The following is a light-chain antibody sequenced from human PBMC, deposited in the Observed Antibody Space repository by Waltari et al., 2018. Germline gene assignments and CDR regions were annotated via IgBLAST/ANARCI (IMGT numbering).Light chain of an antibody. CDR1: QSVSSN. V-gene: IGKV3-15*01. Sequence: EIVMTQSPATLSESPGERVTLSCRASQSVSSNLAWYQQKPGQAPRVLIYAASTRATGIPARFSGSGSGTEFTLTISSLQSEDFAVYYCQQYNNWPPMYTFGQGTKLEIK. CDR3: QQYNNWPPMYT. J-gene: IGKJ2*01. CDR2: AAS.